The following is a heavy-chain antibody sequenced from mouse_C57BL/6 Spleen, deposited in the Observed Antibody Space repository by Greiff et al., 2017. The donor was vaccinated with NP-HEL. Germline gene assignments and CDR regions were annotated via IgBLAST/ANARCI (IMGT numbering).Heavy chain of an antibody. Sequence: DVKLVESGGGLVQPGGSLKLSCAASGFTFSDYGMAWVRQAPRKGPEWVAFISNLADSIYYADTVTGRFTISRENAKNTLYLELSRLRSEDTAMYYCARHETGAWFAYWGQGTLVTVSA. V-gene: IGHV5-15*01. CDR1: GFTFSDYG. CDR3: ARHETGAWFAY. D-gene: IGHD1-1*02. J-gene: IGHJ3*01. CDR2: ISNLADSI.